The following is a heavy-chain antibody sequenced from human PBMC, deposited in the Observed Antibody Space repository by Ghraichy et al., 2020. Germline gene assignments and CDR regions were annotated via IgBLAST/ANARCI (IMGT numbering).Heavy chain of an antibody. V-gene: IGHV5-51*01. Sequence: GESLNISCKGSGYSFTSYWIGWVRQMPGKGLEWMGIIYPGDSDTRYSPSFQGQVTISADKSISTAYLQWSNLKASDTAMYYCASPTMVRGVIHPLEYGTDVWGQGTTVTVSS. CDR1: GYSFTSYW. D-gene: IGHD3-10*01. J-gene: IGHJ6*02. CDR2: IYPGDSDT. CDR3: ASPTMVRGVIHPLEYGTDV.